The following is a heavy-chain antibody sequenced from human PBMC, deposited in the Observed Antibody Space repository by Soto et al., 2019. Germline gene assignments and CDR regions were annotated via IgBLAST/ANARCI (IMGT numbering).Heavy chain of an antibody. CDR2: ISYDGSNK. Sequence: QVQLVESGGGVVQPGRSLRHSCAVSGFTFSNYGMHWVRQAPGKGLEWVAAISYDGSNKYHADSVKGRFTISRDNSKNTLYLQMNSLRAEDTAVYYCAKWAHNGMDVWGQGTTVTVSS. V-gene: IGHV3-30*18. J-gene: IGHJ6*02. CDR1: GFTFSNYG. CDR3: AKWAHNGMDV.